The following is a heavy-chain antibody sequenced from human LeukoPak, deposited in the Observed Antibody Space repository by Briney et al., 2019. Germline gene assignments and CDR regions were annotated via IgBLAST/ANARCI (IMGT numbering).Heavy chain of an antibody. CDR3: ARGAAGWFRKSNWFDP. D-gene: IGHD2-15*01. CDR2: IYYSGST. J-gene: IGHJ5*02. Sequence: SETLSLTCTVSGGSINSGGYYWSWIRQHPGKGLEWIGYIYYSGSTYYNPSLKSRVTISVDTSKNQFSLKLSSVTAADTAVYYCARGAAGWFRKSNWFDPWGQGTLVTVSS. CDR1: GGSINSGGYY. V-gene: IGHV4-31*03.